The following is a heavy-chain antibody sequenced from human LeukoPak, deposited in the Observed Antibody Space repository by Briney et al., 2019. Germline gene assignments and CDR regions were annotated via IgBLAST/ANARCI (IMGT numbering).Heavy chain of an antibody. Sequence: GGSLRLSCAASGFSFTSYAVSWVRQAPGKGLEWVSGINGGGDKTDYRDSVKGRITISRDNSKNTLYLQRNSLRAEDTAIYYCAKSRGSTLFDSWGQGTLVTVSS. V-gene: IGHV3-23*01. CDR2: INGGGDKT. D-gene: IGHD1-26*01. CDR1: GFSFTSYA. CDR3: AKSRGSTLFDS. J-gene: IGHJ4*02.